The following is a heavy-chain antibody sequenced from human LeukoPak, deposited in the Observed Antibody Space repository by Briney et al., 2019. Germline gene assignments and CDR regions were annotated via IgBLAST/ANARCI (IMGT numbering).Heavy chain of an antibody. D-gene: IGHD1-14*01. CDR2: INPSDGGT. CDR3: VREGQTTYYFDY. Sequence: ASVKVSCKASGYSFTNYYMHWVRQAPGQGLGWMGIINPSDGGTSYAQRLQGRVTMTRDTATSTVYMDLRSLTSEDTAVYYCVREGQTTYYFDYWGQGTLVTVSS. J-gene: IGHJ4*02. CDR1: GYSFTNYY. V-gene: IGHV1-46*04.